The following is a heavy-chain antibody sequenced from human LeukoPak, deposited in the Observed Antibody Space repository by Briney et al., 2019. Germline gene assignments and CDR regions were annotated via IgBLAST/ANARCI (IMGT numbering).Heavy chain of an antibody. D-gene: IGHD4-17*01. Sequence: PSETLSLTCSVSGGSVSSYYWTWIRQPAGKGLEWIGRIYPSGTTHYNPSLKSRVTMSIDTSKNQFSLKVTSVTAADTAVYYCADDFGDWGQGTLVTVSS. CDR1: GGSVSSYY. J-gene: IGHJ4*02. CDR3: ADDFGD. V-gene: IGHV4-4*07. CDR2: IYPSGTT.